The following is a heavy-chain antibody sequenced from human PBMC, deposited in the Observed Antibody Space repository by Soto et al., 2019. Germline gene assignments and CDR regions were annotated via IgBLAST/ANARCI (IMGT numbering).Heavy chain of an antibody. CDR1: GFTFSSYW. J-gene: IGHJ4*02. CDR2: INNDGSSR. V-gene: IGHV3-74*01. CDR3: SRDATTGYSAAGDY. Sequence: GGSLRLSCAASGFTFSSYWIHWVRQSPGKGLMWVSRINNDGSSRSYADSVKGRFTISRDNAKNTLYLQVNSLRAEDTAVYYCSRDATTGYSAAGDYWGQGTLVTVSS. D-gene: IGHD1-26*01.